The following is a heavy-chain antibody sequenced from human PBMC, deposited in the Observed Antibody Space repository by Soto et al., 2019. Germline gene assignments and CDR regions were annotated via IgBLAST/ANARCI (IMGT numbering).Heavy chain of an antibody. V-gene: IGHV1-18*01. J-gene: IGHJ5*02. CDR3: ARDYLPLRIAVAGGWFDP. CDR1: GYTFTSYG. Sequence: QVQLVQSGAEVKKPGASVKVSCKASGYTFTSYGISWVRQAPGQGLEWMGWISAYNGNTNYAQKLQGRVTMTTDTSTSTAYMELRSLRSDDTAVYYCARDYLPLRIAVAGGWFDPWGQGTLVTVSS. D-gene: IGHD6-19*01. CDR2: ISAYNGNT.